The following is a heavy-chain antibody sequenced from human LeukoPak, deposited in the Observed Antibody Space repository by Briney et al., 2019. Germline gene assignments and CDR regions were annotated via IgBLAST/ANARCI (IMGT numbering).Heavy chain of an antibody. J-gene: IGHJ4*02. D-gene: IGHD3-10*01. CDR1: GFTFDDYA. CDR2: ISWNSGSI. CDR3: AKDMGMVRGVSYYFDY. Sequence: QPGRSLRLSCAASGFTFDDYAMHWVRQAPGKGLEWVSGISWNSGSIGYTDSVKGRFTISRDNAKNSLYLQMNSLRAEDTALYYCAKDMGMVRGVSYYFDYWGQGTLVTVSP. V-gene: IGHV3-9*01.